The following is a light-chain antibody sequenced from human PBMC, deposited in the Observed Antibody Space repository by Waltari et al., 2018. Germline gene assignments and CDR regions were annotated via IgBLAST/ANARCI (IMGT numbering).Light chain of an antibody. V-gene: IGLV3-10*01. CDR3: YSTDSTGNESV. Sequence: SYELTQSPSVSVSPGQTARITCPGDALPQKYAYWYRQKAGQAPVPVIYEDSKRPSGIPERFSGSSSGTMATLTISGAQVEDEGDYYCYSTDSTGNESVFGAGTRLTVL. CDR1: ALPQKY. CDR2: EDS. J-gene: IGLJ2*01.